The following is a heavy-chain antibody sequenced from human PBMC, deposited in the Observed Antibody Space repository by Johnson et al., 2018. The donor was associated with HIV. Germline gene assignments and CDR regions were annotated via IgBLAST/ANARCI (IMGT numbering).Heavy chain of an antibody. CDR1: GFTFSSYW. Sequence: VQLVESGGGVVQPGGSLRLSCAASGFTFSSYWMSWVRQAPGKGLEWVANIKQDGSEKYSVDSVKGRFTISRDNSKNTLYLQMNSLRVEDTAVYYCARDGGLITGAFDIWGQGTMVTVSS. V-gene: IGHV3-7*01. J-gene: IGHJ3*02. CDR3: ARDGGLITGAFDI. CDR2: IKQDGSEK. D-gene: IGHD1-14*01.